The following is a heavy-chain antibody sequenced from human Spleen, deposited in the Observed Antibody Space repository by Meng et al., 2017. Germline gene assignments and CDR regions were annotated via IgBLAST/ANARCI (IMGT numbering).Heavy chain of an antibody. CDR1: GFPFSNAW. Sequence: GESLKISCSASGFPFSNAWLCWVRQAPGKGLERVGRIKSIPDGGTTDYAAPVKGRFTIPRDDSKNTRNMQVNSLKTEETAVYYCAGHVDYWGHGTLVTVSS. J-gene: IGHJ4*01. CDR3: AGHVDY. V-gene: IGHV3-15*01. CDR2: IKSIPDGGTT.